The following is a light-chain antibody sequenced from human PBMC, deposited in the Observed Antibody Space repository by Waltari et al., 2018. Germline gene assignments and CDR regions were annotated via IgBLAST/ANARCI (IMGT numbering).Light chain of an antibody. V-gene: IGLV4-69*01. CDR2: VNSDGSH. CDR3: QTGGHGTWV. Sequence: QLVLTQSPSASASLGASVKLTCTLSSGHSSNVIAWLQQQPGKGPRYLRRVNSDGSHSRGDEIPDRFSGSSSGAGRYLTISSLQSEDEADYYCQTGGHGTWVFGGGTKLTVL. J-gene: IGLJ3*02. CDR1: SGHSSNV.